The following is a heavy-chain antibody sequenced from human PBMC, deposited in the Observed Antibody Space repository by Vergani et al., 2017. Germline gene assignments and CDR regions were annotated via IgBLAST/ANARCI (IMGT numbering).Heavy chain of an antibody. CDR2: IYYSGST. CDR1: GGSISSYY. V-gene: IGHV4-59*01. Sequence: QVQLQESGPGLVKPSETLSLTCTVSGGSISSYYWSWIRQPPGKGLEWIGYIYYSGSTNYNPSLKSRFTRSVDTSKNQFSLKLSSVTAADTAVYYCARGDSSYYYYYGMDVWGQGTTVTVSS. CDR3: ARGDSSYYYYYGMDV. J-gene: IGHJ6*02. D-gene: IGHD6-6*01.